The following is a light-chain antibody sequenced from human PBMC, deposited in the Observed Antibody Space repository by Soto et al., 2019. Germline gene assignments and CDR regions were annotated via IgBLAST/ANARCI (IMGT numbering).Light chain of an antibody. V-gene: IGKV3-20*01. Sequence: EIVLTHSPGTLSLSPGERATLSCSASQSVSGTYLAWYQQRPGQAPRLLIYGASTRATGIPDRFGGSGFSRGLSLTISRMETQDFAVYYCQQCRSSLTFGGGTKV. J-gene: IGKJ4*01. CDR3: QQCRSSLT. CDR1: QSVSGTY. CDR2: GAS.